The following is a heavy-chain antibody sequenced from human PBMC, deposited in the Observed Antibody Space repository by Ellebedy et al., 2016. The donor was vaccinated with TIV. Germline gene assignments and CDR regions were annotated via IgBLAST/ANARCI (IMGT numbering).Heavy chain of an antibody. CDR2: IRRIVDGGTI. CDR3: TTDFSN. J-gene: IGHJ4*02. V-gene: IGHV3-15*07. CDR1: GFTFSNSW. Sequence: GGSLRLSXVGSGFTFSNSWMDWVRQAPGKGLEWVGRIRRIVDGGTIDYAAPVKDSFTISRDDSKNTLYLQMNSLKTEDTALYYCTTDFSNWGQGTLVTVSS. D-gene: IGHD3-3*01.